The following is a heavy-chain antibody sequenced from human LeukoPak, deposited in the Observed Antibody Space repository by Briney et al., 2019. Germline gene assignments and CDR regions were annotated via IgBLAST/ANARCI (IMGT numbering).Heavy chain of an antibody. V-gene: IGHV3-21*01. CDR2: ISSSSSYI. J-gene: IGHJ6*03. D-gene: IGHD6-13*01. Sequence: GGSLRLSCAASGFTFSSYSMNWVRQAPGKGLEWVSSISSSSSYIYYADSVKGRFTISRDNSKNTLYLQMNSLRAEDTAVYYCAKSGVDSSSWYAYYYYMDVWGKGTTVTISS. CDR3: AKSGVDSSSWYAYYYYMDV. CDR1: GFTFSSYS.